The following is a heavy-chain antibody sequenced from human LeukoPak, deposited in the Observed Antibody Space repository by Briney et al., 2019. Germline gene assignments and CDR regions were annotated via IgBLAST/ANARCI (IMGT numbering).Heavy chain of an antibody. CDR1: GGSISSGSYY. CDR2: IYTSGST. Sequence: SETLSLTCTVSGGSISSGSYYWSWIRQPAGKGLEWIGRIYTSGSTNYNPSLKSRVTISVDTSKNQFSLKLSSVTAADTAVYYCAGSYYYGSGSYYNYYHMDVWGKGTTVTISS. V-gene: IGHV4-61*02. CDR3: AGSYYYGSGSYYNYYHMDV. J-gene: IGHJ6*03. D-gene: IGHD3-10*01.